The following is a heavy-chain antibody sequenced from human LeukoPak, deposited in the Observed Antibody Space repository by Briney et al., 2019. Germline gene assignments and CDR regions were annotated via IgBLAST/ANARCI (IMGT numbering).Heavy chain of an antibody. CDR3: ATPLSGSYLRPVVYYYYGMDV. V-gene: IGHV1-24*01. CDR2: FDPEDGET. CDR1: GYTLTELS. J-gene: IGHJ6*02. Sequence: ASVKVSCKVSGYTLTELSMHWVRQAPGKGLEWMGGFDPEDGETIYAQKFQGRVTMTEDTSTDTAYMELSSLRSEDTAVYYCATPLSGSYLRPVVYYYYGMDVWGQGTTVTVSS. D-gene: IGHD1-26*01.